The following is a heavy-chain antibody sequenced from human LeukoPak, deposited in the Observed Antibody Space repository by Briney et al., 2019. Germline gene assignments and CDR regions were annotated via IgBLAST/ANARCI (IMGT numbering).Heavy chain of an antibody. CDR3: AKAHLIAAAGYFDY. CDR2: ISWDGGST. D-gene: IGHD6-13*01. Sequence: GGSLRLSCAASGFTFDDYTMHWVRQAPGKGLEWVSLISWDGGSTYYADSVKVRFTIYRDNSKNSLYLQMHSLRTEDTALYYCAKAHLIAAAGYFDYWGQGTLVTVSS. J-gene: IGHJ4*02. V-gene: IGHV3-43*01. CDR1: GFTFDDYT.